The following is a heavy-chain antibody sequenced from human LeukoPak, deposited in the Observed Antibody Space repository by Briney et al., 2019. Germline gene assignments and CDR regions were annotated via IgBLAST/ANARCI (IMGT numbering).Heavy chain of an antibody. V-gene: IGHV1-18*01. CDR2: ISAYNGNT. CDR1: GYTFTSYG. J-gene: IGHJ3*02. D-gene: IGHD1-26*01. Sequence: ASVKVSCKASGYTFTSYGISWVRQAPGQGLEWMGWISAYNGNTNHAQKLQGRVTMTTDTSTSTAYMELRSLRSDDTAVYYCARDYSGSYGSHDAFDIWGQGTMVTVSS. CDR3: ARDYSGSYGSHDAFDI.